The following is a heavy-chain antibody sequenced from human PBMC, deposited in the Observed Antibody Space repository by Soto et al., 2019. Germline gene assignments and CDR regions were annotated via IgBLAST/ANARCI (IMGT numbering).Heavy chain of an antibody. Sequence: QVQLVQSGAEVKKPGASVMVSCKASGYTFTSYGISWVRQAPGQGLEWMGWISAYNGNTNYAQKLQGRVTMTTDTSTSTAYMELRSLRSDDTAVYYCARRYRYWYSSSVDDDYWGQGTLVTVSS. D-gene: IGHD6-6*01. CDR1: GYTFTSYG. J-gene: IGHJ4*02. V-gene: IGHV1-18*04. CDR2: ISAYNGNT. CDR3: ARRYRYWYSSSVDDDY.